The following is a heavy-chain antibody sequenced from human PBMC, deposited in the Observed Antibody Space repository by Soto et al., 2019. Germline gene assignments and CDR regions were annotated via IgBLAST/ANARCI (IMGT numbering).Heavy chain of an antibody. CDR1: GGTFSSYA. J-gene: IGHJ6*02. CDR3: ARGAGRDDYYYYYGMDV. V-gene: IGHV1-69*01. CDR2: IIPIFGTA. Sequence: QVQLVQSGAEVKKPGSSVKVSCKACGGTFSSYAISWVRQAPGQGLEWMGGIIPIFGTANYAQKFQGRVTITADESTSTAYMELSSLRSEDTAVYYCARGAGRDDYYYYYGMDVWGQGTTVTVSS.